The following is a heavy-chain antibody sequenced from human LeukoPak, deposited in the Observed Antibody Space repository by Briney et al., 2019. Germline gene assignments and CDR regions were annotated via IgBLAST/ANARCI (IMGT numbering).Heavy chain of an antibody. Sequence: SETLSLTCTVSGGSISSSSYYWGWIRQPPGKGLEWIGSIYYSGSTYYNPSLKSRVTMSVDTSKNQFSLKLSSVTAADTAVYYCARDSPLSPHYYDSSGGDYWGQGTLVTVSS. CDR3: ARDSPLSPHYYDSSGGDY. J-gene: IGHJ4*02. V-gene: IGHV4-39*07. CDR1: GGSISSSSYY. CDR2: IYYSGST. D-gene: IGHD3-22*01.